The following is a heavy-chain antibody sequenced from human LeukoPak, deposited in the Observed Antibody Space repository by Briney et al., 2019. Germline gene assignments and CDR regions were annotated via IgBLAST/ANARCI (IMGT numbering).Heavy chain of an antibody. J-gene: IGHJ4*02. D-gene: IGHD3-22*01. CDR1: GYTFTNYD. V-gene: IGHV1-8*01. Sequence: GASVKVSCKASGYTFTNYDINWVRQATGHGLEWMGWMNPNSGNAGYAQKFLGRLTLTRNTSIETAYMELSSLGSEDTAVYFRARGLNLKVATHTSGDYWGQGTLVTVSS. CDR2: MNPNSGNA. CDR3: ARGLNLKVATHTSGDY.